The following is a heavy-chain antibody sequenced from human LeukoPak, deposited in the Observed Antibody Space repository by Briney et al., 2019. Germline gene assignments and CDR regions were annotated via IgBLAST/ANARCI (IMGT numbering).Heavy chain of an antibody. Sequence: PSETLSLTCTVSGGSISSYYWSWIRQPPGKGLEWIGDIYYSGSTNYNPSLKSRVTISVDTPKNQFSLKLSSVTAADTAVYYCARDLGYSSGRGFDYWGQGTLVTVSS. D-gene: IGHD6-19*01. J-gene: IGHJ4*02. CDR3: ARDLGYSSGRGFDY. CDR2: IYYSGST. CDR1: GGSISSYY. V-gene: IGHV4-59*01.